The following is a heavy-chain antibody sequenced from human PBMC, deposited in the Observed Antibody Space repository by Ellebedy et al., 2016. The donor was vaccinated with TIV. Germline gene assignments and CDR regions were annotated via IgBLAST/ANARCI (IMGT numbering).Heavy chain of an antibody. Sequence: GESLKISCVGYGFTFRSYDMTWVRQAPGKGLEWVSGISGGGGTTNHADSVKGRFTISRDNSKKTLYLQMNSLRVEDTAVYYCAKDLTGPFDSWGQGTLVTVSS. V-gene: IGHV3-23*01. J-gene: IGHJ4*02. CDR1: GFTFRSYD. CDR3: AKDLTGPFDS. CDR2: ISGGGGTT.